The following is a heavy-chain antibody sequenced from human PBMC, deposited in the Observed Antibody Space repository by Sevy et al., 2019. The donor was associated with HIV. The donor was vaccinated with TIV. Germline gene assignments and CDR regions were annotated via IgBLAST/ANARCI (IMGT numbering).Heavy chain of an antibody. J-gene: IGHJ6*02. Sequence: GGSLRLSCAASGFTFSSYGMHWVRQAPGKGREWVEVIGYDGSNKYYADSVKGRFTFSANNSKNTLYLQMNSLRAEDTAVYYFARDNPYGMDVWGQGTTVTVSS. V-gene: IGHV3-33*01. CDR1: GFTFSSYG. CDR2: IGYDGSNK. CDR3: ARDNPYGMDV.